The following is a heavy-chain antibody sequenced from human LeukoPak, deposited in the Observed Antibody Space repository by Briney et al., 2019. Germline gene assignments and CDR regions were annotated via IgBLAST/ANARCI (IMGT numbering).Heavy chain of an antibody. V-gene: IGHV4-59*01. CDR3: VRIHSEGYMDV. D-gene: IGHD1-26*01. CDR2: IYYSGST. CDR1: GGSISSYY. Sequence: SETLSLTCTVSGGSISSYYWSWIRQPPGKGLEWIGYIYYSGSTNYNPSLKSRVTISVDTSKNQFSLKLSSVTAADTAVYYCVRIHSEGYMDVWGKGTTVTVSS. J-gene: IGHJ6*03.